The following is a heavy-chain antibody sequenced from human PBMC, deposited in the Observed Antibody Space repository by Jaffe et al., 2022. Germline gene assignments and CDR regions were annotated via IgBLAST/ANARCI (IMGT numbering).Heavy chain of an antibody. CDR3: ARDRRGYSYGWRYFDY. CDR1: GYTFTSYY. D-gene: IGHD5-18*01. V-gene: IGHV1-46*01. Sequence: QVQLVQSGAEVKKPGASVKVSCKASGYTFTSYYMHWVRQAPGQGLEWMGIINPSGGSTSYAQKFQGRVTMTRDTSTSTVYMELSSLRSEDTAVYYCARDRRGYSYGWRYFDYWGQGTLVTVSS. CDR2: INPSGGST. J-gene: IGHJ4*02.